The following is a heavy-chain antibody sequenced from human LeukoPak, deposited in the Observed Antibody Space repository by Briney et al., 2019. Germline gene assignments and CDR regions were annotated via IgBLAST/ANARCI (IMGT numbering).Heavy chain of an antibody. CDR2: IIPIFGTA. Sequence: ASVKVSCKASGGTVTSYAISWGRQAPGQGLEWRGGIIPIFGTANYAQKFQGRVTITSDESTSTAYMELSSLRSEDTAVYYCARLTARPYAFDIWGQGTMVTVSS. CDR1: GGTVTSYA. D-gene: IGHD3-9*01. V-gene: IGHV1-69*13. J-gene: IGHJ3*02. CDR3: ARLTARPYAFDI.